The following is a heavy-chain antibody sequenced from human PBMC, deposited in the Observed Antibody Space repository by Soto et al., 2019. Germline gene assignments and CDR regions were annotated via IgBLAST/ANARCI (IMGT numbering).Heavy chain of an antibody. D-gene: IGHD3-10*01. CDR3: ARDGVELLWFGELLTYHAFDI. J-gene: IGHJ3*02. CDR1: GFTFSSYG. Sequence: GGSLRLSCAASGFTFSSYGMHWVRQAPGKGLEWVAVIWYDGSNKYYADSVKGRFTISRDNSKNTLYLQMNSLRAEDTAVYYCARDGVELLWFGELLTYHAFDIWGQGTMVTVSS. CDR2: IWYDGSNK. V-gene: IGHV3-33*01.